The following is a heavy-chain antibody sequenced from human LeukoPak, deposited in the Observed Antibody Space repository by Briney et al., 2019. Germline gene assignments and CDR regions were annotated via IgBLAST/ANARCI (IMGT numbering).Heavy chain of an antibody. CDR3: ARERIAARRNWFDP. CDR1: GGSISSYY. V-gene: IGHV4-59*01. Sequence: SETLSLXCTVSGGSISSYYWSWLRRPPGKGLEWIGYIYYSGSTNYNPSLKSRVTISVDTFKNQFSLKLSSVTAADTAVYYCARERIAARRNWFDPWGQGTLVTVSS. J-gene: IGHJ5*02. CDR2: IYYSGST. D-gene: IGHD6-6*01.